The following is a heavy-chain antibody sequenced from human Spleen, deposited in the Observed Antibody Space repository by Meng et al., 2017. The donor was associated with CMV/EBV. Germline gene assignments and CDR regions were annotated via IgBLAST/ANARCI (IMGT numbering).Heavy chain of an antibody. V-gene: IGHV1-8*01. CDR3: AKVGYLAGTYYAAFDI. J-gene: IGHJ3*02. CDR2: MNPNSGDT. D-gene: IGHD1-26*01. CDR1: GYTFTTYD. Sequence: ASVKVSCKASGYTFTTYDINWVRQATGQGLEWMGWMNPNSGDTGYAQKFQGRGTMTRNTSISTAYMDLSSLRSDDTAVYYCAKVGYLAGTYYAAFDIWGQGTMVTVSS.